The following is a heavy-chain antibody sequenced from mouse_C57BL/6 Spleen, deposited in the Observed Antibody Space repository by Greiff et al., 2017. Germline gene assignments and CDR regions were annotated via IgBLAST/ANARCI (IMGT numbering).Heavy chain of an antibody. J-gene: IGHJ2*01. CDR2: IDPSDNET. Sequence: VQLQQPGAELVRPGSSVKLSCKASGYTFTSYRMHWVKQRPIQGLEWIGNIDPSDNETHYNQKFKDKATLTVEKSSSTAYMQLRSLTSEYSAVYCCAREVLLRSGVGDWGQGATLT. D-gene: IGHD1-1*01. CDR1: GYTFTSYR. CDR3: AREVLLRSGVGD. V-gene: IGHV1-52*01.